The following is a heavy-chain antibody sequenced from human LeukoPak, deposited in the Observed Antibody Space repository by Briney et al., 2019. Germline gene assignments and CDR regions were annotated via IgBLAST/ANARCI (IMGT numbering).Heavy chain of an antibody. J-gene: IGHJ3*01. CDR3: VRDLHWGGFDV. D-gene: IGHD7-27*01. CDR2: ISPSGDMT. CDR1: GFTFSTYG. V-gene: IGHV3-23*01. Sequence: GGSLRLSCAASGFTFSTYGMNWVRQAPGKGLEWVSGISPSGDMTYYADSVMGRFSISRDNPKSTVSLQMSSLRAEDTALYYCVRDLHWGGFDVWGQGTMVTVSS.